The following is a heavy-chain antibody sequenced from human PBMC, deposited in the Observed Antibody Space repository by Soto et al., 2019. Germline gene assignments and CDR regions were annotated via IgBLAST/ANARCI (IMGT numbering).Heavy chain of an antibody. Sequence: PGGSLRLSCAASGFTFNNAWMNWVRQAPGRGLEWVGRIKSEADGGTADYAAPVEGRLTISRDESRNTLYLQMNSLKTEDTAVYYCTTIRYSSGWYSGGPFDYWGQGTLVTVSS. CDR2: IKSEADGGTA. J-gene: IGHJ4*02. V-gene: IGHV3-15*07. D-gene: IGHD6-19*01. CDR1: GFTFNNAW. CDR3: TTIRYSSGWYSGGPFDY.